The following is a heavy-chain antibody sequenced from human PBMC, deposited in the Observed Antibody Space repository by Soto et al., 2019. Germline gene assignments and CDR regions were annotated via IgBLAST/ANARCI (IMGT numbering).Heavy chain of an antibody. CDR3: ARLGYSYGYPDYYGMDV. CDR2: ISSNGGST. V-gene: IGHV3-64D*06. CDR1: GFTVSSYA. D-gene: IGHD5-18*01. J-gene: IGHJ6*02. Sequence: XESLRLSSSASGFTVSSYAMHWVRQAPGKGLEYVSAISSNGGSTYYADSVKGRFTISRDNSKNTLYLQMSSLRAEDTAVYYCARLGYSYGYPDYYGMDVWGQGTTVTVSS.